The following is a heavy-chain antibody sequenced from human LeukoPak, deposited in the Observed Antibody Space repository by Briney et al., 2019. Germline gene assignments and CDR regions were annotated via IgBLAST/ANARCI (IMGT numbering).Heavy chain of an antibody. D-gene: IGHD1-26*01. CDR3: ARGGSGSYYGVFDY. Sequence: GGSLRLSCAASGLSFSSFVMSWVRQAPGKGLEWVAFIRYDGSNKYYADSVKGRFTISRDNSKNTLYLQMNSLRAEDTAVYYCARGGSGSYYGVFDYWGQGTLVTVSS. CDR2: IRYDGSNK. J-gene: IGHJ4*02. CDR1: GLSFSSFV. V-gene: IGHV3-30*02.